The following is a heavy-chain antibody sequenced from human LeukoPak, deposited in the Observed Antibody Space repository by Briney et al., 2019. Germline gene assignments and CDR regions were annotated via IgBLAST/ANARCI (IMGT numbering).Heavy chain of an antibody. CDR3: AKEIYYDSSAFFDY. J-gene: IGHJ4*02. Sequence: PGRSLRLSCAAPGFSFSSYGMHWVRQAPGKGLEWVAVIGYDGSNKYYADSVKGRFTISRDNSKNTLYLQMNSLRTEDTAVYFCAKEIYYDSSAFFDYWGQGTLVTVSS. CDR1: GFSFSSYG. CDR2: IGYDGSNK. V-gene: IGHV3-30*18. D-gene: IGHD3-22*01.